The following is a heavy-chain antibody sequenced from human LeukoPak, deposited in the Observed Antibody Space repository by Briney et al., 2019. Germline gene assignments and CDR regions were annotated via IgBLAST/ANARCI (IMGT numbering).Heavy chain of an antibody. V-gene: IGHV4-34*01. D-gene: IGHD5-24*01. CDR1: GGSFSGYY. CDR2: INHSGST. CDR3: ARGLSFKRWLQPHLDY. Sequence: SETLSLTCAVYGGSFSGYYWSWIRQPPGKGLEWIGEINHSGSTNYNPSLKSRVTISVDTSKNQFSLKLSSVTAADTAVYYRARGLSFKRWLQPHLDYWGQGTLVTVSS. J-gene: IGHJ4*02.